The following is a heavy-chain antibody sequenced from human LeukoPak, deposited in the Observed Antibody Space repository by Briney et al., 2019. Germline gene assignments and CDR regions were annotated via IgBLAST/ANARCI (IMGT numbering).Heavy chain of an antibody. CDR3: ARLQWELPYY. J-gene: IGHJ4*02. V-gene: IGHV5-51*01. CDR2: IYPGDSDT. Sequence: GESLKSPCKGAGYSFTSYCTVWVRQMPAKGLEWVGIIYPGDSDTRYSPSFQGQVTISADKSINTAYVQWSSLKAPDTAIYYCARLQWELPYYCGQGTLVTVSS. D-gene: IGHD1-26*01. CDR1: GYSFTSYC.